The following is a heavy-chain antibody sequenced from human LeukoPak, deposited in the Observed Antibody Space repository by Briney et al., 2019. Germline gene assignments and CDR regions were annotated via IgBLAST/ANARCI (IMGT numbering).Heavy chain of an antibody. CDR2: IYYSGST. V-gene: IGHV4-59*01. D-gene: IGHD3-9*01. Sequence: SETLSLTCTVSGGSISSYYWSWIRQPPGKGLEWIGYIYYSGSTNYNPSLKSRVTISVDTSKNQFSLKLSSVTAADTAVYYCARVEILTGPFDYWGQGTLVTVSS. J-gene: IGHJ4*02. CDR1: GGSISSYY. CDR3: ARVEILTGPFDY.